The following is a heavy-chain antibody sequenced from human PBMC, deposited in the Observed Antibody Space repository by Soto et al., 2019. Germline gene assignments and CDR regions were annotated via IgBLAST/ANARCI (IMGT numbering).Heavy chain of an antibody. CDR2: INSDGSTT. V-gene: IGHV3-74*01. CDR3: ARGPPYSSPDY. Sequence: EVQLVDSGGGLVQPGGSLRLSCAASGFTFSSYWMHWVRQAPGKGLVWVSRINSDGSTTSYADSVKGRFTIPRDNAKNTLYLPMNSLRAEDTAVYYCARGPPYSSPDYWGQGTLVTVSS. CDR1: GFTFSSYW. D-gene: IGHD6-13*01. J-gene: IGHJ4*02.